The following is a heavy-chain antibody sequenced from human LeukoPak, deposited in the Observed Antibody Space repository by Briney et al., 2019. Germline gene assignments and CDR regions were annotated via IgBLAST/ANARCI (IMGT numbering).Heavy chain of an antibody. J-gene: IGHJ4*02. V-gene: IGHV1-46*01. CDR1: GYTFTSNY. CDR2: ISPSGGST. Sequence: ASVKVSCKAFGYTFTSNYMHWVRQAPGQGPEWMGVISPSGGSTTYAQKFQGRVTLTRDMSTSTDYLELSSLRSEDTAVYYCASSPEVDTAVSDYWGQGTLVTVSS. CDR3: ASSPEVDTAVSDY. D-gene: IGHD5-18*01.